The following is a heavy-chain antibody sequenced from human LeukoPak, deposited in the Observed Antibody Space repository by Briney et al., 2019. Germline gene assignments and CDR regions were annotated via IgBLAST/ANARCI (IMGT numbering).Heavy chain of an antibody. CDR2: IKQDGSEK. CDR3: ARGVYYSGY. Sequence: GGPLRLSCEASGFTFSSYSMNWGRQAPGKGLEWVANIKQDGSEKYYVDSVKGRFTISRDNAKNSLYLQMNSLRAEDTAVYYCARGVYYSGYWGQGTLVTVSS. CDR1: GFTFSSYS. V-gene: IGHV3-7*04. J-gene: IGHJ4*02.